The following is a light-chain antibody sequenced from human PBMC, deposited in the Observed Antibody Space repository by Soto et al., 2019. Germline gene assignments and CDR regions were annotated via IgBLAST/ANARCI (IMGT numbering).Light chain of an antibody. CDR2: EVS. CDR3: SSYAGSNNFEV. CDR1: SSDVGGYNY. J-gene: IGLJ1*01. Sequence: QSALTQPPSASGSPGQSVTISCTGTSSDVGGYNYVSWYQQHPGKAPKLMIYEVSKRPSGVPDRFSGSKSGNTAPLTVSGLQAEDEADYYCSSYAGSNNFEVFGTGTKVTVL. V-gene: IGLV2-8*01.